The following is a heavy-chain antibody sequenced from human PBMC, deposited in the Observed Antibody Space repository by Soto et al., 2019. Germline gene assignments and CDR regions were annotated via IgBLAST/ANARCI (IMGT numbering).Heavy chain of an antibody. CDR3: AAYSRYDWDLEL. J-gene: IGHJ2*01. Sequence: EVQLLESGGGLVQPGGSLRLSCAVSGFTFSNYAMSWVRQAPGKGLEWVSSISASGGSTFYAYSVKGRCTISRDNSKNTLSLQVNSLRPEATAVYYCAAYSRYDWDLELWGRGKLVTVSS. CDR1: GFTFSNYA. CDR2: ISASGGST. V-gene: IGHV3-23*01. D-gene: IGHD3-16*02.